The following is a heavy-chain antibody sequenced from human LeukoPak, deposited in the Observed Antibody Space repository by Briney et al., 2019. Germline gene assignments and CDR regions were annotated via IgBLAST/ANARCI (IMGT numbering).Heavy chain of an antibody. Sequence: SETLSLTCTVSGGSISSYYWSWIRQPPGKGLEWTGYIYTSGSTNYNPSLKSRVTISVDTSKNQFSLKLSSVTAADTAVYYCARGSGWYYYWGQGTLVTVSS. CDR1: GGSISSYY. J-gene: IGHJ4*02. V-gene: IGHV4-4*09. CDR2: IYTSGST. CDR3: ARGSGWYYY. D-gene: IGHD6-19*01.